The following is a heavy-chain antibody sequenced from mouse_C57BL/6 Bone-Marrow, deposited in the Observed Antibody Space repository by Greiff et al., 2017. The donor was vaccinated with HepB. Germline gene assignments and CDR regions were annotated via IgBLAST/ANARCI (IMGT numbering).Heavy chain of an antibody. J-gene: IGHJ2*01. CDR2: IDPETGGT. CDR1: GYTFTDYE. D-gene: IGHD1-1*01. CDR3: TRRMGYDYGSSYPFDY. V-gene: IGHV1-15*01. Sequence: QVQLQQSGAELVRPGASVTLSCKASGYTFTDYEMHWVKQTPVHGLEWIGAIDPETGGTAYNQKFKGKAILTADKSSSTAYMELRSLTSEDSAVYYCTRRMGYDYGSSYPFDYWGQGTTLTVSS.